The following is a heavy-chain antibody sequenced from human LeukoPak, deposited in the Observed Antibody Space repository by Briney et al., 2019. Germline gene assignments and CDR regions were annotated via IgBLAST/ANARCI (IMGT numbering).Heavy chain of an antibody. CDR2: IYYSGST. D-gene: IGHD2-21*02. V-gene: IGHV4-39*07. Sequence: SETLSLTCTVSGGSISSSSYYWGWIRQPPGKGLEWIGSIYYSGSTYYNPSLKSRVTISVDTSKNQFSLKLSSVTAADTAMYYCARLPYCGGDCYPNWFDPWGQGTLVTVSS. J-gene: IGHJ5*02. CDR3: ARLPYCGGDCYPNWFDP. CDR1: GGSISSSSYY.